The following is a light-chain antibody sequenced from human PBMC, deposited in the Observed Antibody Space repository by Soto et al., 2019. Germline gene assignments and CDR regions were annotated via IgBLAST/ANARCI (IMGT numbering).Light chain of an antibody. CDR2: NTN. V-gene: IGLV1-44*01. Sequence: QSVLTQPPSASGTPGQRVTISCSGSTSNIGSKIVTWYQQFPGTVPKLLIYNTNQRPSGVPDRFSASKSGTSASLAISGLQSEDEAVYYCASWDVSLNAVLFGGGTKLTVL. CDR1: TSNIGSKI. J-gene: IGLJ2*01. CDR3: ASWDVSLNAVL.